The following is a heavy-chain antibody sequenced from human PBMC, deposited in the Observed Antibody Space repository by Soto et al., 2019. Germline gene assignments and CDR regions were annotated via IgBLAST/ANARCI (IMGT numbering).Heavy chain of an antibody. CDR3: ARRKYHGLGTMCDFDS. D-gene: IGHD3-10*01. CDR2: IYPDDSDT. J-gene: IGHJ4*02. V-gene: IGHV5-51*03. Sequence: EVQLVQSGAEVKKPGESLKISCKGSGYTFSDYWIGWVRQVPGKGLEWMGVIYPDDSDTTYSPSFQGHVTISGDKSVNTAYLQWHSLKASDTAIYYFARRKYHGLGTMCDFDSWGQGTLVTVSS. CDR1: GYTFSDYW.